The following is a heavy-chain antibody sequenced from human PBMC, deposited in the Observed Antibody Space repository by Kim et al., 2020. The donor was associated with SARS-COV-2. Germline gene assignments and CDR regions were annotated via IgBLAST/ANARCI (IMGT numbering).Heavy chain of an antibody. CDR1: GGSISSYY. CDR2: IYYSGST. D-gene: IGHD6-25*01. V-gene: IGHV4-59*13. J-gene: IGHJ4*02. CDR3: ASSPPGVRLGQRAFDY. Sequence: SETLSLTCTVSGGSISSYYWSWFRQPPGKGLEWIGYIYYSGSTNYNPSLKSRVTISVDTSKNQFSLKLSSVTAADTAVYYCASSPPGVRLGQRAFDYWGQGTLVTVSS.